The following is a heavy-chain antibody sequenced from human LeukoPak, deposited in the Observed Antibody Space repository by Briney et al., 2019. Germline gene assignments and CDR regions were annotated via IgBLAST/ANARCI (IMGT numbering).Heavy chain of an antibody. CDR2: IYTSGST. Sequence: SETLSLTCTVSGGSISSGSYYWSWIRQPAGKGLEWIGRIYTSGSTNYNPSLKSRVTISVDTSKNQFSLKLSSVTAADTAVYYCAREGISGALGNYWGQGTLVTVSS. D-gene: IGHD1-26*01. CDR3: AREGISGALGNY. J-gene: IGHJ4*02. CDR1: GGSISSGSYY. V-gene: IGHV4-61*02.